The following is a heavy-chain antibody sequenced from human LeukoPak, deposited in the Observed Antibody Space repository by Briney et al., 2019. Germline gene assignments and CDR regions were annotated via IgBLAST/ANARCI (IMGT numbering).Heavy chain of an antibody. CDR3: ARDQAVAAAGTAVS. CDR1: GLTFSSYG. CDR2: ISYDGSNK. V-gene: IGHV3-30*19. Sequence: GGSLRLSCAASGLTFSSYGMHWVRQAPGKGLEWVAVISYDGSNKYYADSVKGRFTISRDNAKNTLYLQMNSLRAEDTAVYYCARDQAVAAAGTAVSWGQGTLVTVSS. D-gene: IGHD6-13*01. J-gene: IGHJ5*02.